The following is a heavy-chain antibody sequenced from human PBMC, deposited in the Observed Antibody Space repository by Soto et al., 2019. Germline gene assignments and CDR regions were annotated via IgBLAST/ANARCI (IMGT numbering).Heavy chain of an antibody. V-gene: IGHV4-4*07. CDR2: IYTSGST. CDR3: ARDPKAYSSSWYNWFVP. CDR1: GGSISSYY. J-gene: IGHJ5*02. Sequence: QVQLQESGPGLVKPSETLSLTCTVSGGSISSYYWSWIRQPAGKGLEWIGRIYTSGSTNYNPSLKSRVTMSVDTSKNQFSLKLSSVTAADTAVYYCARDPKAYSSSWYNWFVPWGQGTLVTVSS. D-gene: IGHD6-13*01.